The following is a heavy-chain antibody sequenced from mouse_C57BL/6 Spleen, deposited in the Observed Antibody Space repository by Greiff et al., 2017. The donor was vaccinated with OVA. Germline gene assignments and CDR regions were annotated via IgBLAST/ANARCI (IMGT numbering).Heavy chain of an antibody. CDR2: ISDGGSYT. J-gene: IGHJ4*01. CDR1: GYTFSSYA. Sequence: EVQVVESGGGLVKPGGSLKLSCAASGYTFSSYAMSWVSQTPGKRLEWVATISDGGSYTYYTANVKGRVTISRDTAKNKLYLQLSHLRSEDTAMYYCARDPNWDKDAMDYWGQGTSVTVSS. D-gene: IGHD4-1*01. CDR3: ARDPNWDKDAMDY. V-gene: IGHV5-4*01.